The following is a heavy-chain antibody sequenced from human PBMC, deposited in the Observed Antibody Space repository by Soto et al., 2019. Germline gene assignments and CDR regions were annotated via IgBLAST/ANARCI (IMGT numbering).Heavy chain of an antibody. D-gene: IGHD3-10*01. Sequence: SETLSLTCAVSGGSISSGGYSWSWIRQPPGKGLEWIGYIYHSGSTYYNPSLKSRVTISVDRSKNQFSLKLSSVTAADTAVYYCARDRFAGSGIYVYYYGMDVWGQGTTVTVSS. CDR2: IYHSGST. V-gene: IGHV4-30-2*01. CDR3: ARDRFAGSGIYVYYYGMDV. J-gene: IGHJ6*02. CDR1: GGSISSGGYS.